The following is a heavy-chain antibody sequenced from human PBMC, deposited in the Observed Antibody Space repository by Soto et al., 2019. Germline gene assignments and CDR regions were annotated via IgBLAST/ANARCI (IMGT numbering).Heavy chain of an antibody. CDR3: AKDGRGEMATPGYFDY. J-gene: IGHJ4*02. CDR2: ISGSGGST. CDR1: GFTFSSYA. V-gene: IGHV3-23*01. D-gene: IGHD5-12*01. Sequence: EVQVLESGGGLVQPGGSLRLSCAASGFTFSSYAMSWVRQAPGKGLEWVSAISGSGGSTYYADSVKGRFTISRDNSKNTLYLQMNSLRAEDTAVYYCAKDGRGEMATPGYFDYWGQGTLVTVSS.